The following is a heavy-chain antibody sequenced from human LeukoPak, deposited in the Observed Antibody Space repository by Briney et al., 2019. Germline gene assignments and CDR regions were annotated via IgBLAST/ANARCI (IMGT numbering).Heavy chain of an antibody. D-gene: IGHD6-25*01. CDR1: GASISTNNW. Sequence: PSETLSLTCTVSGASISTNNWWTWVRPSPGKGLEWIGEIYHSGGTNYNPSLKSRVTMSVDKSRNQFSLKVTSVTAADTAFYYCARKEAAAAYEYFQYWGRGTLVAVSS. J-gene: IGHJ1*01. V-gene: IGHV4-4*02. CDR3: ARKEAAAAYEYFQY. CDR2: IYHSGGT.